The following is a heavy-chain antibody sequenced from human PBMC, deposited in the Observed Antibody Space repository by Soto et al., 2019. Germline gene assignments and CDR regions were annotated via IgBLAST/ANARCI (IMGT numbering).Heavy chain of an antibody. CDR1: GYTFTVYY. CDR2: INPNSGGT. V-gene: IGHV1-2*04. CDR3: ARGATVTELGAFDI. D-gene: IGHD4-17*01. Sequence: ASVKVSCKASGYTFTVYYMHWVRQAPGQGLEWMGWINPNSGGTNYAQKFQGWVTMTRDTSISTAYMELSRLRSDDTAVYYCARGATVTELGAFDIWGQGTMVTVSS. J-gene: IGHJ3*02.